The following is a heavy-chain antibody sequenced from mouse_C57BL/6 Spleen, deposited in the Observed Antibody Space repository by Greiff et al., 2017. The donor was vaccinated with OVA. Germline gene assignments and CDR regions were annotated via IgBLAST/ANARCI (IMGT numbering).Heavy chain of an antibody. Sequence: QVQLQQPGAELVRPGSSVKLSCKASGYTFTSYWMDWVKQRPGQGLEWIGNIYPSDSETHYNQKFKDKATLTVDQSSSTAYMQLSSLTSEDSAVYYCARRGPGSSPWFAYWGQGTLVTVSA. V-gene: IGHV1-61*01. CDR1: GYTFTSYW. CDR2: IYPSDSET. J-gene: IGHJ3*01. D-gene: IGHD1-1*01. CDR3: ARRGPGSSPWFAY.